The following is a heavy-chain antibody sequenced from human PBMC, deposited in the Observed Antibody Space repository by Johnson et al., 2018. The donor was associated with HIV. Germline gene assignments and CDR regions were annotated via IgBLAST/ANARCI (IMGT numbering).Heavy chain of an antibody. CDR3: ARDAGQQLADAFDI. D-gene: IGHD6-6*01. J-gene: IGHJ3*02. CDR1: GFTFSSFA. CDR2: ISYDGNKT. Sequence: VQLVESGGGVVQPGTSLRLACAASGFTFSSFAMHWVRQAPGKGLEWVAFISYDGNKTYYADSVKGRFTISRDNSKNTLFLQMNSLRAEDTAVYYCARDAGQQLADAFDIWGQGTMVTVSS. V-gene: IGHV3-30*03.